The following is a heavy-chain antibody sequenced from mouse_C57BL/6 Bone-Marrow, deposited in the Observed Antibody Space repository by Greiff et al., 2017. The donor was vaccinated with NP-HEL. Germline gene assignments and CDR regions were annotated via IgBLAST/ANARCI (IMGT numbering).Heavy chain of an antibody. V-gene: IGHV2-5*01. J-gene: IGHJ4*01. CDR1: GFSFTSYG. Sequence: QVQLQQSGPGLVQPSQSLSITCTVSGFSFTSYGVHWVRQSPGKGLEWLGVIWRGGSTDYNAAFMSRLSITKDNSKSQVFFKMNSLQADDTAIYYCAKNRGYDDYAMDYWGQGTSVTVSS. CDR2: IWRGGST. D-gene: IGHD2-2*01. CDR3: AKNRGYDDYAMDY.